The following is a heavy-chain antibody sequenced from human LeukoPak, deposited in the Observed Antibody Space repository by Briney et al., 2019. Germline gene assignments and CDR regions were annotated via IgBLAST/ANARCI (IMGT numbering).Heavy chain of an antibody. Sequence: SETLSLTCTASGGSISSYYWSWIRQPPGKGLEWIGYIYYSGSTNYNPSLKSRVTISVDTSKNQFSLKLSSVTAADTAVYYCARGWEPYDYWGQGTLVTVSS. V-gene: IGHV4-59*01. CDR2: IYYSGST. CDR3: ARGWEPYDY. CDR1: GGSISSYY. D-gene: IGHD1-26*01. J-gene: IGHJ4*02.